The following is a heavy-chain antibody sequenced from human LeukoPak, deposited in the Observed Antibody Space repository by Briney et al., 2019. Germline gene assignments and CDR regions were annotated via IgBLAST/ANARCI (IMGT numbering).Heavy chain of an antibody. CDR3: ARGSQSLGYCSGGSCRAKIFDY. Sequence: ASETLSLTCAVYGGSFSGYYWSWIRQPPGKGREWIGEINHSGSTNYNPSLKSRVTISVDTSKNQFSLKLSSVTAADTAVYYCARGSQSLGYCSGGSCRAKIFDYWGQGTLVTVSS. J-gene: IGHJ4*02. CDR1: GGSFSGYY. V-gene: IGHV4-34*01. CDR2: INHSGST. D-gene: IGHD2-15*01.